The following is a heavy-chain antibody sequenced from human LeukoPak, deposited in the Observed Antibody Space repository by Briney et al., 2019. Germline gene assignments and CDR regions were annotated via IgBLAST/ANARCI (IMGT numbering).Heavy chain of an antibody. J-gene: IGHJ6*03. CDR1: GGTFSSYA. D-gene: IGHD2/OR15-2a*01. V-gene: IGHV1-69*13. CDR3: ARTDNRYYCMDV. Sequence: SVKVSCKASGGTFSSYAISWVRQAPGQGLEWMGGIIPIFGTANYAQKFQGRVTITADESTSTAYMELSSPRSGDTAVYYCARTDNRYYCMDVWGKGTTVTVSS. CDR2: IIPIFGTA.